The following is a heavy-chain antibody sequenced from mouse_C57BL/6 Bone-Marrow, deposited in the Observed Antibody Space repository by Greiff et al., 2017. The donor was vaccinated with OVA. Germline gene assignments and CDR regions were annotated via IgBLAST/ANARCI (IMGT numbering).Heavy chain of an antibody. CDR3: ARAIDSSKAY. Sequence: VQLQQPGAELVKPGASVKLSCKASGYTFTSYWMHWVKQRPGRGLEWIGEIYPRSGNTYYNEKFKGKATLTADKSSSTAYMELRSLTSEDSAVYFCARAIDSSKAYWGQGTLVTVSA. V-gene: IGHV1-81*01. CDR2: IYPRSGNT. CDR1: GYTFTSYW. J-gene: IGHJ3*01. D-gene: IGHD3-2*02.